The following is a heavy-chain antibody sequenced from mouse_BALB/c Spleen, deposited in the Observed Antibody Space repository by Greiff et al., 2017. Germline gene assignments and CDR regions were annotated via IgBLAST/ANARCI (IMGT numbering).Heavy chain of an antibody. CDR3: ARRIHRWFAY. V-gene: IGHV1-7*01. Sequence: QVQLQQSGAELAKPGASVKMSCKASGYTFTSYWMHWVKQRPGQGLEWIGYINPSTGYTEYNQKFKDKATLTADKSSSTAYMQLSSLTSEDSAVYYCARRIHRWFAYWGQGTLVTVSA. CDR1: GYTFTSYW. CDR2: INPSTGYT. J-gene: IGHJ3*01.